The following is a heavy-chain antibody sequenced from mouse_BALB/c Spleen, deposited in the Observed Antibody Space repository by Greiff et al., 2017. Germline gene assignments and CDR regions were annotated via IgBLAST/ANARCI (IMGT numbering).Heavy chain of an antibody. CDR1: GFSLTSYG. CDR2: IWSGGST. D-gene: IGHD2-3*01. CDR3: ARNPYDGYYAWFAY. Sequence: QVQLQQSGPGLVQPSQSLSITCTVSGFSLTSYGVHWVRQSPGKGLEWLGVIWSGGSTDYNAAFISRLSISKDNSKSQVFFKMNSLQANDTAIYYCARNPYDGYYAWFAYWGQGTLVTVSA. J-gene: IGHJ3*01. V-gene: IGHV2-2*02.